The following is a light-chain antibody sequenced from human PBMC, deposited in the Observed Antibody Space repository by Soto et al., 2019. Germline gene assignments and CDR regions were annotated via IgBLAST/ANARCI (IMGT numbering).Light chain of an antibody. CDR2: DAS. CDR3: HQRQYWPPIT. Sequence: IEMTQSPATLSVSPGERATLSCRTSLSVSVYLDWYQQKPGQAPRLLISDASNRATGIPARFSGSGSGTDFTLTISSLEPEDFAVYYCHQRQYWPPITFGQGTRLEIK. V-gene: IGKV3-11*01. J-gene: IGKJ5*01. CDR1: LSVSVY.